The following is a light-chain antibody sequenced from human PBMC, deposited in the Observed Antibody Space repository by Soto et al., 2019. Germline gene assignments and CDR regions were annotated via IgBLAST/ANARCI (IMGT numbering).Light chain of an antibody. Sequence: DIQMTQSPSSLSTSVGDRVTITCRTSQSISTYLNWYQQKPGKAPNLLIYAASSLQSGVPSRFSGSGSGTDFTLTISSLQTEDFATYYCLQTYSTPRTFGQGTKVEI. V-gene: IGKV1-39*01. CDR3: LQTYSTPRT. J-gene: IGKJ1*01. CDR1: QSISTY. CDR2: AAS.